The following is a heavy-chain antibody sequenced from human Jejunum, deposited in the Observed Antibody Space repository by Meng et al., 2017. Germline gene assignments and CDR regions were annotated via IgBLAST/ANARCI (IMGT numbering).Heavy chain of an antibody. Sequence: QGQLQESGPGRVEPSGTLSLPCAVSGASISSGYWWSWVRQPPGKGLEWIGEIHHGGDTNYNPSLKSRVTISVDKSNNQYSLRLTSVTAADTAMYYCARNGAYSADHWGQGTLVTVSS. V-gene: IGHV4-4*02. CDR3: ARNGAYSADH. CDR2: IHHGGDT. CDR1: GASISSGYW. J-gene: IGHJ4*02. D-gene: IGHD2-15*01.